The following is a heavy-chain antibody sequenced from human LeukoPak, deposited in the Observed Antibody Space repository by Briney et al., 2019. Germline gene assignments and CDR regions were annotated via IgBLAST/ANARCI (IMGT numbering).Heavy chain of an antibody. CDR1: GGSISSSSYY. CDR3: ARDIPIAADSSPFDP. Sequence: SETLSLTCTVSGGSISSSSYYWGWIRQPPGKGLEWIESIYYSGSTYYNPSLKSRVTISVDTSKNQFSLKLSSVTAADTAVYYCARDIPIAADSSPFDPWGQGTLVTVSS. D-gene: IGHD6-13*01. V-gene: IGHV4-39*07. J-gene: IGHJ5*02. CDR2: IYYSGST.